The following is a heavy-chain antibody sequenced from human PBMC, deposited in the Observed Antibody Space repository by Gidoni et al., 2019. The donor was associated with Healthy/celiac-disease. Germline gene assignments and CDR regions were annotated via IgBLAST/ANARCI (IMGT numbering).Heavy chain of an antibody. CDR2: IYYSGST. Sequence: QLQLQESGPGLVKPSETLSLTCTVSGGSISSSSYYWGWIRQPPGKGLEWIGRIYYSGSTYYNPSLKSRVTISVDTSKNQFSLKLSSVTAADTAVYYCARHGGIAAAGLLGWFDPWGQGTLVTVSS. CDR1: GGSISSSSYY. D-gene: IGHD6-13*01. CDR3: ARHGGIAAAGLLGWFDP. J-gene: IGHJ5*02. V-gene: IGHV4-39*01.